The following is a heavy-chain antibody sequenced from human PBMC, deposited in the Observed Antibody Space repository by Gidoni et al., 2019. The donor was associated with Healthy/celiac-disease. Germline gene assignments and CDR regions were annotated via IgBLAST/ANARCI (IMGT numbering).Heavy chain of an antibody. V-gene: IGHV4-61*01. CDR2: IYYSGST. D-gene: IGHD3-10*01. CDR1: GGSVSSGSYY. CDR3: ARDSQGGFGDSAPHYYYMDV. J-gene: IGHJ6*03. Sequence: QVQLQESGPGLVKPSETLSLTCTVSGGSVSSGSYYWSWIRQPPGKGLEWIGYIYYSGSTNYNPSLKSRVTISVDTSKNQFSLKLSSVTAADTAVYYCARDSQGGFGDSAPHYYYMDVWGKGTTVTVSS.